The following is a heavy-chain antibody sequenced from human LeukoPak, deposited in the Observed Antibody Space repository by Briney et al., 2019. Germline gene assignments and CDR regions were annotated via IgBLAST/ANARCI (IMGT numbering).Heavy chain of an antibody. Sequence: SETLSLTCTVSGGSITSSCYYWGWIRQPPGKGLEWIGSIYYSGTTHYNPSLKSRVTISADTSKNQFSLKVSSVTAADTAVYYCARMPGYCSSTSCYLFGMDVWGQGTTVTVSS. J-gene: IGHJ6*02. D-gene: IGHD2-2*01. CDR3: ARMPGYCSSTSCYLFGMDV. V-gene: IGHV4-39*01. CDR2: IYYSGTT. CDR1: GGSITSSCYY.